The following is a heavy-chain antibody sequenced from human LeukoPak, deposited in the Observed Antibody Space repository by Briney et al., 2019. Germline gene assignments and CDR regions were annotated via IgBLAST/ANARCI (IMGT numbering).Heavy chain of an antibody. CDR1: GDSINSGVYY. Sequence: SETLSLTCTVSGDSINSGVYYWSWIRQHPGKGLEWIGYIYYGGNTYYNPSLKSRVTISIDTSKNQFSLKLNSVTGADTAVYYGARDSNGYFLFDYWGQGTLVTVSS. V-gene: IGHV4-31*03. J-gene: IGHJ4*02. CDR3: ARDSNGYFLFDY. CDR2: IYYGGNT. D-gene: IGHD2/OR15-2a*01.